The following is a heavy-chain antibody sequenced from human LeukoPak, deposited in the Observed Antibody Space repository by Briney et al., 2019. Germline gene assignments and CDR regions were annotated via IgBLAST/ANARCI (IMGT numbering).Heavy chain of an antibody. D-gene: IGHD6-19*01. CDR3: ARGAVAGINY. CDR2: INHSGST. J-gene: IGHJ4*02. Sequence: PSETLSLTCTVSGGSISSYYWSWIRQPPGKGLEWIGEINHSGSTNYNPSLKSRVTISVDTSKNQFSLKLSSVTAADTAVYYCARGAVAGINYWGQGTLVTVSS. CDR1: GGSISSYY. V-gene: IGHV4-34*01.